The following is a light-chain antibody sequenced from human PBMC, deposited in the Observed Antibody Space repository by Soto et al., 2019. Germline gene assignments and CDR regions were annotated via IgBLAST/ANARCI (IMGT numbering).Light chain of an antibody. Sequence: DIQMTQSPSTLSASVGGRVTITCRASQTISNWLAWYQQKPGKAPKLLIYKASSLESGVPSRFSGSGSGTDFTLTSSILQPDDFATYYCQQYNGYPFTFGPGTKVDIK. CDR2: KAS. V-gene: IGKV1-5*03. CDR1: QTISNW. J-gene: IGKJ3*01. CDR3: QQYNGYPFT.